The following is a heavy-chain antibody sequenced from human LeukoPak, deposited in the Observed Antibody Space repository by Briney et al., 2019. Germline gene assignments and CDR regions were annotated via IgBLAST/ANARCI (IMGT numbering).Heavy chain of an antibody. CDR2: IRYDGSNK. CDR3: AKDPKYYDFWSGYYTGNYFDY. J-gene: IGHJ4*02. CDR1: GFTFSSYG. Sequence: GGSLRLSCAASGFTFSSYGMHWVRQAPGKGLEWVAFIRYDGSNKYYADSVKGRFTISRDNSKNTLYLQMNSLRAEDTAVYYCAKDPKYYDFWSGYYTGNYFDYWGQGTLVTVSS. V-gene: IGHV3-30*02. D-gene: IGHD3-3*01.